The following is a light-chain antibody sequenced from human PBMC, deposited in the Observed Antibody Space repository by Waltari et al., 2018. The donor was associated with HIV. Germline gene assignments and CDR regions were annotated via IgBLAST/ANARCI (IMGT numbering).Light chain of an antibody. CDR3: CSYAGNYTFV. J-gene: IGLJ2*01. Sequence: QSALSQPSSVSGCPGQSVTICCTGTSSLVGGLDYVSWYQQHPGKAPKFMMYDVSKRPSGVPDRCSGSKSGNTASLTISGLQAEDEADYYCCSYAGNYTFVFGGGTKLTVL. CDR1: SSLVGGLDY. CDR2: DVS. V-gene: IGLV2-11*01.